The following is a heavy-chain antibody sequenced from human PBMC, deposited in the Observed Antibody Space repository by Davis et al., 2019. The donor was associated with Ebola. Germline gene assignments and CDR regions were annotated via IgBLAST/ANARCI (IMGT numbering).Heavy chain of an antibody. CDR1: GYSFTSYW. CDR3: ARALYDSSGRYYYYYYGMDV. CDR2: IYPGDSDT. V-gene: IGHV5-51*01. D-gene: IGHD3-22*01. J-gene: IGHJ6*02. Sequence: PGGSLRLSCKGSGYSFTSYWIGWVRQMPGKGLEWMGIIYPGDSDTRYSPSFQGQVTISADKSIGTAYLQWSSLKASDTAMYYCARALYDSSGRYYYYYYGMDVWGQGTTVTVSS.